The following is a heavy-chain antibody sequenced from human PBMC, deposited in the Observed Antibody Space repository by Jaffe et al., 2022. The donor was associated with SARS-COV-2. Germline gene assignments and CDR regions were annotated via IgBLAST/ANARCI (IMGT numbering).Heavy chain of an antibody. Sequence: EVQLLESGGGLVQPGGSLRLSCAASGFTFSSYAMSWVRQAPGKGLEWVSAISGSGGSTYYADSVKGRFTISRDNSKNTLYLQMNSLRAEDTAVYYCAKGHVGPELGYCSSTSCYYSSYFDYWGQGTLVTVSS. V-gene: IGHV3-23*01. J-gene: IGHJ4*02. D-gene: IGHD2-2*01. CDR2: ISGSGGST. CDR3: AKGHVGPELGYCSSTSCYYSSYFDY. CDR1: GFTFSSYA.